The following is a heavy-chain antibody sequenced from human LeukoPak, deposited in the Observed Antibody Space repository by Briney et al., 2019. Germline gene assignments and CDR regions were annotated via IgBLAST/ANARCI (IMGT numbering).Heavy chain of an antibody. D-gene: IGHD3-10*01. CDR1: GGSITSSSYY. CDR3: AKSMVRGVPNWYFDL. Sequence: SETLSLTCTVSGGSITSSSYYWGWIRQPPGKGLEWIGLIYYSGKTYYSPSLKSRVIISIDTSKNQFSLNLNSVTAADTAVYYCAKSMVRGVPNWYFDLWGRGTLVTVSS. CDR2: IYYSGKT. J-gene: IGHJ2*01. V-gene: IGHV4-39*07.